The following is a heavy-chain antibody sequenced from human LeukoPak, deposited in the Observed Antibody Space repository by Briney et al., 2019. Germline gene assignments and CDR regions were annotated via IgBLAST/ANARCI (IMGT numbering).Heavy chain of an antibody. D-gene: IGHD1-26*01. CDR1: GFSFSNSI. Sequence: GGSLRLSCAASGFSFSNSIINWVRQAPGKGLEWVAGISNSGGRTDSADSVKGRFTISRDNSRNTLYLQMNSLRAEDTAVYYCARERMGAFDYWGQGTLVTVSS. CDR2: ISNSGGRT. CDR3: ARERMGAFDY. J-gene: IGHJ4*02. V-gene: IGHV3-23*01.